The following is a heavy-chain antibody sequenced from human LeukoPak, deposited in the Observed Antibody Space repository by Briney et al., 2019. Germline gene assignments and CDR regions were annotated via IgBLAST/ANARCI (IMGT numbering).Heavy chain of an antibody. Sequence: SETLSLTCTVSGGSISSYYWSWIRQPPGKGLEWIGYIYYCGSTNYNPSLKSRVTISVDTSKNQFSLKLSSVTAADTAVYYCARVQDATYYYDSSGDDAFDIWGQGTMVTVSS. V-gene: IGHV4-59*01. D-gene: IGHD3-22*01. J-gene: IGHJ3*02. CDR1: GGSISSYY. CDR2: IYYCGST. CDR3: ARVQDATYYYDSSGDDAFDI.